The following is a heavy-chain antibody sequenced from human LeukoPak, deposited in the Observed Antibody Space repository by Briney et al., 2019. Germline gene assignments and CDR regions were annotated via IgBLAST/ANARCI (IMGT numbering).Heavy chain of an antibody. V-gene: IGHV3-23*01. Sequence: GGSLRLSCAASGFTFSSYAMSWVRQAPGKGLEWVSAISGSGGSTYYADSVKGRFTISRDNSKNTLYLQMNSLRAEDTAVYYCAKQPIDFWSGYHNYWGQGTLVTVSS. CDR2: ISGSGGST. CDR1: GFTFSSYA. D-gene: IGHD3-3*01. J-gene: IGHJ4*02. CDR3: AKQPIDFWSGYHNY.